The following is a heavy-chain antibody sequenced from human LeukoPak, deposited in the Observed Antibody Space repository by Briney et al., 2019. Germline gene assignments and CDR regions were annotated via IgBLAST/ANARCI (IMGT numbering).Heavy chain of an antibody. CDR1: GYTFTSYG. J-gene: IGHJ3*02. D-gene: IGHD3-9*01. Sequence: ASVKVSCKASGYTFTSYGISWVRQAPGQGLEWMGWISAYNGNTNYAQKLQGRVTMTTDTSTSTAYMELRSLRSDDTVVYYCARDLLRAYYDILTGLPEAFDIWGQGTMVTVSS. V-gene: IGHV1-18*01. CDR2: ISAYNGNT. CDR3: ARDLLRAYYDILTGLPEAFDI.